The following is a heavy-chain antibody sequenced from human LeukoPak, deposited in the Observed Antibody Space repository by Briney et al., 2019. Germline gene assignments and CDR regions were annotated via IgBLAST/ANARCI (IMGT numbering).Heavy chain of an antibody. V-gene: IGHV3-9*01. D-gene: IGHD3-22*01. J-gene: IGHJ4*02. Sequence: GGSLRLSCAASGFTFDDYAMHWVRQAPGKGLEWVSGISWNSGSIGYADSVKVRFTISRDNAKNSLYLQMNSLRAEDTALYYCAKDVKTYYYDSSGYGYFDYWGQGTLVTVSS. CDR1: GFTFDDYA. CDR2: ISWNSGSI. CDR3: AKDVKTYYYDSSGYGYFDY.